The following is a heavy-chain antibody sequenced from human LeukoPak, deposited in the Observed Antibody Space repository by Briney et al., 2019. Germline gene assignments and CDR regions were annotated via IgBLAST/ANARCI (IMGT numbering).Heavy chain of an antibody. J-gene: IGHJ4*02. D-gene: IGHD6-13*01. Sequence: GRSLRLSCAASGFTFDDYAMHWVRQAPGKGLEWVSGISWNSGSIGYADSVKGRFTISRDNAKNSLYLQVNSLRAEDTALYYCARGGRALVPFDYWGQGTLVTVSS. V-gene: IGHV3-9*01. CDR3: ARGGRALVPFDY. CDR1: GFTFDDYA. CDR2: ISWNSGSI.